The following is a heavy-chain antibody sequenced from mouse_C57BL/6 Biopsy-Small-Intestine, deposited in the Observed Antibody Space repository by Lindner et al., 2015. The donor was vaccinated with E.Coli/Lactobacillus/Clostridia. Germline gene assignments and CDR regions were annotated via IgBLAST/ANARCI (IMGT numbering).Heavy chain of an antibody. CDR2: INPNNGGT. J-gene: IGHJ2*01. CDR1: GYTFTDYN. CDR3: TRSRTGTVFDY. Sequence: VQLXESGPELVKPGASVKMSCKASGYTFTDYNMHWVKQSHGKSLEWIGYINPNNGGTSYNQKFKGKATLTVNKSSITAYMELRSLTSEDSAVYYCTRSRTGTVFDYWGQGTTLTVSS. V-gene: IGHV1-22*01. D-gene: IGHD4-1*01.